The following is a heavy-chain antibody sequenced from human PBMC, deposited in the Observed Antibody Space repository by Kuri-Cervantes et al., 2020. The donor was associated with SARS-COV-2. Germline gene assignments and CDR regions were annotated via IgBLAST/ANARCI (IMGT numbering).Heavy chain of an antibody. CDR2: ISGWTAST. Sequence: GESLKISCAASGFTFSNYAMTWVRQAPGKGLEWVSAISGWTASTYYADSVKGRFTISRDNSKNTLYLQMNSLRAEDTAVYYCAREHLSVFYVFDYWGQGTLVTVSS. V-gene: IGHV3-23*01. J-gene: IGHJ4*02. CDR3: AREHLSVFYVFDY. D-gene: IGHD5/OR15-5a*01. CDR1: GFTFSNYA.